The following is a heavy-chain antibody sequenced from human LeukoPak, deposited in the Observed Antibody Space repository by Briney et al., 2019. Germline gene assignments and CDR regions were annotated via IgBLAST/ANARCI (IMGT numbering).Heavy chain of an antibody. V-gene: IGHV1-18*01. CDR3: ARAYSYSYYFDY. CDR1: GYTFASYG. Sequence: ASVKVSCKASGYTFASYGIGWVRQAPGEGLEWMGWASGYNGNTNYAQKLQGRVTMTTDTSTSTAFMELRSLRSDDTAVYYCARAYSYSYYFDYWGQGTPVTVSS. CDR2: ASGYNGNT. D-gene: IGHD3-10*01. J-gene: IGHJ4*02.